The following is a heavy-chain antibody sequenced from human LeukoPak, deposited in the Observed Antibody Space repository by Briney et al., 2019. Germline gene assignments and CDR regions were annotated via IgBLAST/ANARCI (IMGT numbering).Heavy chain of an antibody. J-gene: IGHJ4*02. V-gene: IGHV4-39*07. D-gene: IGHD3-9*01. CDR3: ARFEGYDFLTGYAYYFDY. Sequence: PSETLSLTCTVSGDSIRSSTYYWGWIRQPPGKGLEWIGTIPNGGDSYYNPSLKSRVAISKDTSKNQFSLEVYSVTAADTAVYYCARFEGYDFLTGYAYYFDYWGQGTLVTVSS. CDR2: IPNGGDS. CDR1: GDSIRSSTYY.